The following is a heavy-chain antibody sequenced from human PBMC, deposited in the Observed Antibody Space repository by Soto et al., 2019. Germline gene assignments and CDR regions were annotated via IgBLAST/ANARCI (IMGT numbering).Heavy chain of an antibody. CDR1: GYTLTELS. CDR3: ATLLWGYYMDV. D-gene: IGHD7-27*01. V-gene: IGHV1-24*01. Sequence: ASVKPSGTDSGYTLTELSMHWVRQAPGKGLEWMGGFDPEDGETIYAQKFQGRVTMTEDTSTDTAYMELSSLRSEDTAVYYCATLLWGYYMDVWGKGTTVTVSS. J-gene: IGHJ6*03. CDR2: FDPEDGET.